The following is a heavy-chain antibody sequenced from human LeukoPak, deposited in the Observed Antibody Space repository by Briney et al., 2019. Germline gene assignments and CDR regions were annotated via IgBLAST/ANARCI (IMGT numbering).Heavy chain of an antibody. V-gene: IGHV4-61*02. D-gene: IGHD5-24*01. J-gene: IGHJ6*03. CDR1: GGSISSGSYY. CDR2: IYTSGST. Sequence: SQTLSLTCTVSGGSISSGSYYWSWIRQPAGKGLEWIGRIYTSGSTNYNPPLKSRVTISVDTSKNQFSLKLSSVTAADTAVYYCARDPLRDGYNTYYYYYADVWGKGTTVTVSS. CDR3: ARDPLRDGYNTYYYYYADV.